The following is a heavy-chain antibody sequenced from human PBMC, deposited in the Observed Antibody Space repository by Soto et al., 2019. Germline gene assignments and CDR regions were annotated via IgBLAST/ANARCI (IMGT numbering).Heavy chain of an antibody. CDR3: GGYSYGPDAFDI. CDR1: GFTFDDYA. CDR2: ISWNSGSI. D-gene: IGHD5-18*01. Sequence: EVQLVESGGGLVQPGRSLRLSCAASGFTFDDYAMHWVRQAPGKGLEWVSGISWNSGSIGYADSVKGRFTISRDNAKNSLYLQMNSLRAEDTALYYCGGYSYGPDAFDIWGQGTMVTVSS. J-gene: IGHJ3*02. V-gene: IGHV3-9*01.